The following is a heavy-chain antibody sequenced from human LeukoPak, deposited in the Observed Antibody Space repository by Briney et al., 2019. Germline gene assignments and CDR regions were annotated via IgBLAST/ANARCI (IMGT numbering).Heavy chain of an antibody. J-gene: IGHJ4*02. Sequence: GRSLRLSCAASGFTFSSYGMHWVRQAPGKGLEWVAVIWYDGSNKYYADSVKGRFTISRDKSKNTLYLQMNSLRAEDTAVYYCARDLSFGYGYGKDWGQGTLVTVSS. V-gene: IGHV3-33*01. CDR3: ARDLSFGYGYGKD. D-gene: IGHD5-18*01. CDR1: GFTFSSYG. CDR2: IWYDGSNK.